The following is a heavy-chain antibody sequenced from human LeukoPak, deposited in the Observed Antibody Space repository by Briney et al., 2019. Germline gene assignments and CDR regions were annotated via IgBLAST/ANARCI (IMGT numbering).Heavy chain of an antibody. J-gene: IGHJ4*02. CDR2: IIPILGIA. V-gene: IGHV1-69*04. D-gene: IGHD5-12*01. CDR1: GGTFSSYA. Sequence: GASVKVSCKASGGTFSSYAISWVRQAPGQGLEWMGRIIPILGIANYAQKFQGRVTMTRDTSISTAYMELSRLRSDDTAVYYCARGGYSGYDFVDYWGQGTLVTVSS. CDR3: ARGGYSGYDFVDY.